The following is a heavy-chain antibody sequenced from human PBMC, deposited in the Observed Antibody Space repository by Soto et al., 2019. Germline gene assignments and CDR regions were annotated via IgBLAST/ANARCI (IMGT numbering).Heavy chain of an antibody. Sequence: QLQLQESGPGLVKPSETLSLTCTVSGGSISSSSYYWGWIRQPPGKGLEWIGSIYYSGSTYYNPSLKSRVTISVDTSNNQFSLKLSSVTAADTAVYYCAKHYYDSSGFLNYYYYGMDVWGQGTTVTVSS. CDR1: GGSISSSSYY. D-gene: IGHD3-22*01. V-gene: IGHV4-39*01. J-gene: IGHJ6*02. CDR2: IYYSGST. CDR3: AKHYYDSSGFLNYYYYGMDV.